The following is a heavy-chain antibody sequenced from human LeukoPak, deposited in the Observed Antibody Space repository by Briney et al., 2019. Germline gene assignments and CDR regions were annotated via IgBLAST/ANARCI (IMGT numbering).Heavy chain of an antibody. J-gene: IGHJ4*02. CDR1: GFTFSSYG. CDR2: ISYDGSNK. CDR3: AKVSLKLLWLADLSG. V-gene: IGHV3-30*18. Sequence: GGSLRLPCAASGFTFSSYGMHWARHAPGKGLEWVAVISYDGSNKYYADSVKGRFTIPRDNSKNTLYLQMNSLRAEDTAVYYCAKVSLKLLWLADLSGWGQGTLVTVSS. D-gene: IGHD3-10*01.